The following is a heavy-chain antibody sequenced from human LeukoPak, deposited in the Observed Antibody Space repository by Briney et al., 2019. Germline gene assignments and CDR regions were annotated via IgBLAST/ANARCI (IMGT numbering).Heavy chain of an antibody. CDR1: GGSFSGYY. CDR2: INHSGST. V-gene: IGHV4-34*01. D-gene: IGHD3-22*01. J-gene: IGHJ3*02. Sequence: NPSETLSLTCAVYGGSFSGYYWSWIRQPPGKGLEWIGEINHSGSTNYNPSLKSRVTISVDTSKNQFSLKLSSVTAADTAVYYCARRYYYDSSGYHDAYDIWGQGTMVTVSS. CDR3: ARRYYYDSSGYHDAYDI.